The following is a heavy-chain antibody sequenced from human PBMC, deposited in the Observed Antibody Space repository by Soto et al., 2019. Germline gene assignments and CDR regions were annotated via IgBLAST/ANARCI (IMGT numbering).Heavy chain of an antibody. Sequence: ASVKVSCKASGYTFTSYDINWVRQATGQGLEWMGWMNPNSGNPGYAQKFQGRATFTWNTPTSTAYMDLSGLRSEDTAVYYCAIYRTKVPVAFDVWGQGTMVTGSS. CDR3: AIYRTKVPVAFDV. J-gene: IGHJ3*01. CDR2: MNPNSGNP. D-gene: IGHD3-16*02. CDR1: GYTFTSYD. V-gene: IGHV1-8*01.